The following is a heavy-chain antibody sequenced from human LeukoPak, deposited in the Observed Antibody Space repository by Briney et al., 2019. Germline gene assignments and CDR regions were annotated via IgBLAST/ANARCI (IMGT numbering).Heavy chain of an antibody. CDR2: MNPNSGNT. Sequence: GASVKVSCKASGYTFTSYDINWVRQANGQGLEWMGWMNPNSGNTGYAQKFQGRVTMTRNTSISTAYMELSSLRSEDTAVYYCAVAATPNYYYYCYMDVWGKGTTVTVSS. CDR1: GYTFTSYD. J-gene: IGHJ6*03. D-gene: IGHD2-15*01. V-gene: IGHV1-8*01. CDR3: AVAATPNYYYYCYMDV.